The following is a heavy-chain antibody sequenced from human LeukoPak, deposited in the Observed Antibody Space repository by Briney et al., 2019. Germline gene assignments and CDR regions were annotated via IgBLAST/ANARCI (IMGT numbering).Heavy chain of an antibody. CDR2: FDPEHGEM. V-gene: IGHV1-24*01. Sequence: ASVKVSCKVSGDTLTALSTHWVRQAPGKRLEWMGGFDPEHGEMIYAQKLQGRVTMTEDRSTDTAYMELSSLRSEDTAVYYCATGGPWDLLKYWGQGTLVTVSS. J-gene: IGHJ4*02. CDR3: ATGGPWDLLKY. D-gene: IGHD3-9*01. CDR1: GDTLTALS.